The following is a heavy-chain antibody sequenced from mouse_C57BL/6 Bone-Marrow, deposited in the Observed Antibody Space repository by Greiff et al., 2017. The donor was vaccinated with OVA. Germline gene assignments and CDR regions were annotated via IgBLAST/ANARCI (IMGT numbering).Heavy chain of an antibody. V-gene: IGHV1-75*01. Sequence: QVQLQQSGPELVKPGASVKISCKASGYTFTDYYINRVKQRPGQGLEWIGWIFPGSGSTYYNEKFKGKATLTVDKSSSTAYMLLSSLTSEDSAVYFCARAPHYYGSSYWYFDVWGTGTTVTVSS. D-gene: IGHD1-1*01. CDR2: IFPGSGST. J-gene: IGHJ1*03. CDR3: ARAPHYYGSSYWYFDV. CDR1: GYTFTDYY.